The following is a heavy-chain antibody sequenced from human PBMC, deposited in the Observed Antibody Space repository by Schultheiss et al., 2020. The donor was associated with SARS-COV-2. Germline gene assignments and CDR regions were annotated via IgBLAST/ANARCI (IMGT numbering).Heavy chain of an antibody. CDR3: AKGGWLEY. CDR1: GFTFSSYA. Sequence: GGSLRLSCAVSGFTFSSYAMTWVRQAPGKGLEWVSGISGSGGSTYSADSAKGRFTISRDNSKNTLYLQMNSLRAEDTAVYYCAKGGWLEYWGQGTLVTVSS. CDR2: ISGSGGST. V-gene: IGHV3-23*01. D-gene: IGHD3-9*01. J-gene: IGHJ4*02.